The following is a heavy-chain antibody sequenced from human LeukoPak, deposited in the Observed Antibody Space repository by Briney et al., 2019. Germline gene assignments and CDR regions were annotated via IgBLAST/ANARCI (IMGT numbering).Heavy chain of an antibody. D-gene: IGHD2-15*01. CDR1: GGSISSYY. CDR3: ARAATTWTIDY. CDR2: IYYSGST. J-gene: IGHJ4*02. V-gene: IGHV4-59*01. Sequence: SETLSLTCTVSGGSISSYYWSWIRQPPGKGLGWIGYIYYSGSTNYNPSLKSRVTISVDTSKNQFSLKLSSVTAADTAVYYCARAATTWTIDYWGQGTLVTVSS.